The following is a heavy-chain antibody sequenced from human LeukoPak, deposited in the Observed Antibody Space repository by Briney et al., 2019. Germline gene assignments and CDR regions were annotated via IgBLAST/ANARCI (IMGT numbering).Heavy chain of an antibody. D-gene: IGHD6-13*01. Sequence: GGSLRLSCAASGFTFSSYGMHWVRQAPGKGLEWVAVIWYDGSNKYHADSVKGRFTISRDNSKNTLYLQMNSLRAEDTAVYYCAKTDSSSWPGGSGFDYWGQGTLVTVSS. V-gene: IGHV3-33*06. CDR2: IWYDGSNK. J-gene: IGHJ4*02. CDR1: GFTFSSYG. CDR3: AKTDSSSWPGGSGFDY.